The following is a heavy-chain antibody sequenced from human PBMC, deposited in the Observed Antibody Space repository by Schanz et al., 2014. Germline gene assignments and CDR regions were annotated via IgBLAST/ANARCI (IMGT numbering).Heavy chain of an antibody. D-gene: IGHD3-9*01. J-gene: IGHJ4*02. Sequence: EVQLLESGGGLVQPGGSLRLSCAASGFTFSIYGMSWVRQAPGKGLEWVSAISGSGGSTVYADSVKGRFIISRDNAKNLLYLQVNSLRAEDTAVYYCAKHVRSLTGNDYWGQGTLVTVSS. V-gene: IGHV3-23*01. CDR1: GFTFSIYG. CDR3: AKHVRSLTGNDY. CDR2: ISGSGGST.